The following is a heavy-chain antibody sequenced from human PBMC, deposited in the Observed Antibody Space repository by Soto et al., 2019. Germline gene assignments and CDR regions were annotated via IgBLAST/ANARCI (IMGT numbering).Heavy chain of an antibody. CDR2: TYYRSKWYH. J-gene: IGHJ4*02. Sequence: SQTLSLTCAISGDSVSSNSAAWNWIRRSPSRGLEWLGRTYYRSKWYHGYAVSVKSRITINPDTSKNQFSLQLSSVTPEDTAVYYCTGQSVAGAIDYWGQGTPVTVSS. CDR3: TGQSVAGAIDY. D-gene: IGHD6-19*01. V-gene: IGHV6-1*01. CDR1: GDSVSSNSAA.